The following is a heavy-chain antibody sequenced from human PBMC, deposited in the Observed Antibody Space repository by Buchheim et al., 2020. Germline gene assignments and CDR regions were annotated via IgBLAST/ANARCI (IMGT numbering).Heavy chain of an antibody. CDR1: GGSISSYY. J-gene: IGHJ5*02. Sequence: QVQLQESGPGLVKPSETLSLTCTVPGGSISSYYWSWIRQPPGKGLEWIGYIYYSGSTNYNPSLKSRVTISVDTSKNQFSLKLSSVTAADTAVYYCARDGFVGDWFDPWGQGTL. D-gene: IGHD2-15*01. CDR2: IYYSGST. V-gene: IGHV4-59*01. CDR3: ARDGFVGDWFDP.